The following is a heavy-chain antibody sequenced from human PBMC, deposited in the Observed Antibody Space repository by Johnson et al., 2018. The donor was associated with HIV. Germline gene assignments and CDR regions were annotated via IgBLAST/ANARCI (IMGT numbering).Heavy chain of an antibody. Sequence: QVQLVESGGGVVQPGRSLRLSCAASGFTFSNYVMNWVRQAPGRVLEWVALVSFDGSNKYFADSVKGRFTISRDNSKNTLYLQMNSLRAEDTALYYCAREESIVVVIAIQAFDIWGQGTMVIVSS. J-gene: IGHJ3*02. CDR3: AREESIVVVIAIQAFDI. CDR1: GFTFSNYV. D-gene: IGHD2-21*01. V-gene: IGHV3-30-3*01. CDR2: VSFDGSNK.